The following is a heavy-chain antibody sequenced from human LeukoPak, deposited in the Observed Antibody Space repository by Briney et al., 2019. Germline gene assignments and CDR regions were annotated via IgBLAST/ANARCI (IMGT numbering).Heavy chain of an antibody. Sequence: GGSLRLSCAASGFTFDDYSMHWVRHAPGKGLEWASGISWNSGSIVYADSVKGRFTISRDRTKNSLYLQMNSLRAEDMALYYCARGNGYSTSGYVDYWGQGTLVTVSS. CDR3: ARGNGYSTSGYVDY. V-gene: IGHV3-9*03. CDR1: GFTFDDYS. J-gene: IGHJ4*02. CDR2: ISWNSGSI. D-gene: IGHD6-13*01.